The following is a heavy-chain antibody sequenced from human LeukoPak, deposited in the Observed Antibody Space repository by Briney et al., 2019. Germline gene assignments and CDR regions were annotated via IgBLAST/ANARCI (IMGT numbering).Heavy chain of an antibody. D-gene: IGHD2-2*01. CDR3: ARGIVIIPAGVTDY. J-gene: IGHJ4*02. Sequence: GGSLRLSCAASGFTFSSYWMHWVRQAPGKGLVWVSRIKTDGSSTSYADSVKGRFTISRDNAKNTLYLQMNNLRAEDTAVYFCARGIVIIPAGVTDYWGQGTLVTVSP. CDR1: GFTFSSYW. V-gene: IGHV3-74*01. CDR2: IKTDGSST.